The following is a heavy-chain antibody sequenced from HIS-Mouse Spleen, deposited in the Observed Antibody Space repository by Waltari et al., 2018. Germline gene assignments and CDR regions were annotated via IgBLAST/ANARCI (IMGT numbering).Heavy chain of an antibody. CDR2: IWYDGSNK. CDR1: GFTFSSYG. V-gene: IGHV3-33*06. Sequence: QVQLVESGGGVVQPGRSLRLSCAASGFTFSSYGMHWVRQVPGKGRDGWEVIWYDGSNKAYADSVKGRFTISRDNSKNTLYLQMNSLRAEDTAVYYCAKDLARKDSGYDAFDIWGQGTMVTVSS. CDR3: AKDLARKDSGYDAFDI. D-gene: IGHD5-12*01. J-gene: IGHJ3*02.